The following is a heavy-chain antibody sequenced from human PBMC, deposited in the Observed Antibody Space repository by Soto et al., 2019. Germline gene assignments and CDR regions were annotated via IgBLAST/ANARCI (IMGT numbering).Heavy chain of an antibody. CDR2: ISSSSTI. J-gene: IGHJ6*03. CDR3: ARTKYCSGGSYYYYYYYMDV. D-gene: IGHD2-15*01. CDR1: GFTFSSYS. V-gene: IGHV3-48*02. Sequence: GGSLRLSCAASGFTFSSYSMNWVRQAPGKGLEWVSYISSSSTIYYADSVKGRFTISRDNAKISLYLQMNSLRDEDTAVYYCARTKYCSGGSYYYYYYYMDVWGKGTTVTVSS.